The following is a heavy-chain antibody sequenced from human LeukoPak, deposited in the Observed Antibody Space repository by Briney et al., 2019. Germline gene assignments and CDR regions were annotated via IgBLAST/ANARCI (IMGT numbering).Heavy chain of an antibody. CDR3: ARDYCSSTSCLFDY. CDR1: GYTFTGYH. Sequence: VASVTVSCKASGYTFTGYHMHWVRQAPGQGLEWMGRINPNSGDTNYAQKFQGRVTMTRDTSTSTAYMELSRLRSDDTAVYYCARDYCSSTSCLFDYWGQGTLVTVSS. V-gene: IGHV1-2*06. CDR2: INPNSGDT. J-gene: IGHJ4*02. D-gene: IGHD2-2*01.